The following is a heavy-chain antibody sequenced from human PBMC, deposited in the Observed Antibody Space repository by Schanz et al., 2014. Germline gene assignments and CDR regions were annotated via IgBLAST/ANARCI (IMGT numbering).Heavy chain of an antibody. CDR3: ARDSRPNYDFLTAYYSIDY. Sequence: EVQLVESGGGLVKPGGSLRLSCEASEFTFSSYKMNWVRQAPGKGLEWVSSISSSGSYIHYADSVKGRFTISRDNAKNTLYLQMNSLRAEDTAVYYCARDSRPNYDFLTAYYSIDYWGHCTLVTVSS. J-gene: IGHJ4*01. CDR1: EFTFSSYK. D-gene: IGHD3-9*01. V-gene: IGHV3-21*01. CDR2: ISSSGSYI.